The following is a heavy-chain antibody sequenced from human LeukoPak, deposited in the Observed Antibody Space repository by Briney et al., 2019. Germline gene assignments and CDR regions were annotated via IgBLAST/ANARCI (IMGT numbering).Heavy chain of an antibody. J-gene: IGHJ4*02. V-gene: IGHV4-34*01. CDR1: GGSFSGYY. CDR3: ARAPRGCSYGYRYGSGSFDY. Sequence: SETLSLTCAVYGGSFSGYYWSWIRQPPGKGLEWIGEINHSGSTNYNPSLKSRVTISVDTSKNQFSLKLSSVTAADTAVYYCARAPRGCSYGYRYGSGSFDYWGQGTLVTVSS. D-gene: IGHD5-18*01. CDR2: INHSGST.